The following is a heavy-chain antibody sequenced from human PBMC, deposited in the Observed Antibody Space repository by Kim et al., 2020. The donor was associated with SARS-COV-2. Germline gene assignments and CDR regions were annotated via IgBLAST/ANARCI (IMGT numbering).Heavy chain of an antibody. CDR3: ARGRYYIEH. V-gene: IGHV3-23*01. CDR2: IRCSGETT. CDR1: GFTFRIYG. D-gene: IGHD3-10*01. J-gene: IGHJ1*01. Sequence: GGSLRLSCAASGFTFRIYGMHWVRQAPGKGLEWVSGIRCSGETTDYADSVKGRFTIYRDNSKNMVYLQMNSLRVDDTAVYYCARGRYYIEHWGQGTLVTVSS.